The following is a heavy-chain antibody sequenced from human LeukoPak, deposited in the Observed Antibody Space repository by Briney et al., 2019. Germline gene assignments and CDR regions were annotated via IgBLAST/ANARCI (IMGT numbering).Heavy chain of an antibody. CDR1: GFTFSTYW. D-gene: IGHD3-3*01. CDR3: ARGDFLEWLFQEDY. CDR2: INSDGSST. Sequence: SGGSLRLXCAASGFTFSTYWMHWVRQAPGKGLVWVSRINSDGSSTSYADSVKGRFTISRDNAKNTLYLQMNSLRAEDTAVYYCARGDFLEWLFQEDYWGQGTLVTVS. V-gene: IGHV3-74*01. J-gene: IGHJ4*02.